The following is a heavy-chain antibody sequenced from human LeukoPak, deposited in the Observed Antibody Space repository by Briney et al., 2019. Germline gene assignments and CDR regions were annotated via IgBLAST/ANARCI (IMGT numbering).Heavy chain of an antibody. D-gene: IGHD2-8*01. CDR3: ARAPVLYYFDY. V-gene: IGHV4-59*01. Sequence: SETLSLTCTVSGGSISNYYWSWIRQPPGKGLEWIGYISYSGSSSYDPSLNPSLKSRVTISVDTSKNQFSLKLTSVTAADTAIYYCARAPVLYYFDYWGQGTLVTVSS. J-gene: IGHJ4*02. CDR1: GGSISNYY. CDR2: ISYSGSS.